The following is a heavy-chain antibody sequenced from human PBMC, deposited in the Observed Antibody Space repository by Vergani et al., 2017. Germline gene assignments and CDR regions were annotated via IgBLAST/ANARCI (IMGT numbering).Heavy chain of an antibody. J-gene: IGHJ4*02. Sequence: QVQLQQWGAGLLKPSETLSLTCAVYGGSFSGYYWSWIRQPQGKGLEWIGEINHSGSTNYNPSLKSRVTISVDTSKNQFSLKLSSVTAAVTAVYYCARRAPYKTGSIAPKTPLGYFDYWGQGTLVTVSS. CDR1: GGSFSGYY. V-gene: IGHV4-34*01. D-gene: IGHD3-10*01. CDR2: INHSGST. CDR3: ARRAPYKTGSIAPKTPLGYFDY.